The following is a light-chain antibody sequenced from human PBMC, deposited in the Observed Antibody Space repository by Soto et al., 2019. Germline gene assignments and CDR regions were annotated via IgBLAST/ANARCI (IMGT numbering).Light chain of an antibody. CDR2: DAS. CDR3: QQYNNWPLT. CDR1: QSISSY. Sequence: EIVMTQSPATLSVSPGERATLSCRASQSISSYLAWYQQKPGQAPRLLIYDASSRATGIPARFSGSGSGTEFTLTISSLQSEDFAVYYCQQYNNWPLTFGGGTKVDIK. J-gene: IGKJ4*01. V-gene: IGKV3D-15*01.